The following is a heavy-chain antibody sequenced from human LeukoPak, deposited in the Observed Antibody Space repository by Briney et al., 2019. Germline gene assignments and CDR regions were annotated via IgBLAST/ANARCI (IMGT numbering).Heavy chain of an antibody. Sequence: GGSLRLSCAASGFTFSSYWMSWVRQAPGKGLEWVANIKQDGSEKYYVDSVKGRFTISRDNAKNSLYLQMNSLRAEDTAVYYCARDQSKFYYDSSGSFDYWGQGTLVTVSS. CDR2: IKQDGSEK. J-gene: IGHJ4*02. CDR3: ARDQSKFYYDSSGSFDY. V-gene: IGHV3-7*01. CDR1: GFTFSSYW. D-gene: IGHD3-22*01.